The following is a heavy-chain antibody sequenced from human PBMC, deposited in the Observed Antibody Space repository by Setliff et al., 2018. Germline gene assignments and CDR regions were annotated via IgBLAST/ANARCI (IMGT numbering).Heavy chain of an antibody. J-gene: IGHJ6*02. Sequence: GASVKVSCKASGYTFTSYAMHWVRQAPGQRLEWMGWINAGNGNTKYSQKFQGRVTITRDMSTSTAFMELSSLRSEDTAVYYCAAPFGDLYDANTYYYGMDVWGQGTTVTVSS. CDR2: INAGNGNT. D-gene: IGHD3-10*01. V-gene: IGHV1-3*01. CDR3: AAPFGDLYDANTYYYGMDV. CDR1: GYTFTSYA.